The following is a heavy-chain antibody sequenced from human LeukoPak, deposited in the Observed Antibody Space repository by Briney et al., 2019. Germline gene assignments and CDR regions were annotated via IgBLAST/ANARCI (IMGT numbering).Heavy chain of an antibody. CDR2: IYYSGST. CDR3: ALGDYYDSSGYPPHY. J-gene: IGHJ4*02. CDR1: GGSIHSYY. Sequence: SETLSLTCTVSGGSIHSYYWSWIRQPPGKGLEWIGYIYYSGSTNYNPSLKSRVTISVDTSKNQFSLKLSSVTAADTAVYYCALGDYYDSSGYPPHYWGQGTLVTVPS. V-gene: IGHV4-59*01. D-gene: IGHD3-22*01.